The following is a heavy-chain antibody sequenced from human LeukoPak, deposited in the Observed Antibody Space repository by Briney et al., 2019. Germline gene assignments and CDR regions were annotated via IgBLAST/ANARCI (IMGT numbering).Heavy chain of an antibody. CDR1: GFTFSSYA. CDR2: ISSSSNTI. V-gene: IGHV3-48*01. J-gene: IGHJ5*02. Sequence: GGSLRLSCAASGFTFSSYAMSWVRQAPGKGLEWVSYISSSSNTIYYADSVKGRFTIYRDNAKNSLYLQMNSLRAEDTAVYYCARDLPPGVPAAVNWFDPWGQGTLVTVSS. D-gene: IGHD2-2*01. CDR3: ARDLPPGVPAAVNWFDP.